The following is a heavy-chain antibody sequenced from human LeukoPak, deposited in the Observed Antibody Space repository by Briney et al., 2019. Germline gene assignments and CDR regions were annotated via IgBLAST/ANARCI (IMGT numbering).Heavy chain of an antibody. J-gene: IGHJ6*01. D-gene: IGHD3-3*01. CDR3: ARVSEGYYYGMDV. CDR2: IYSGGST. V-gene: IGHV3-53*01. Sequence: GGSLRLSCAASGFTVSSNYMSWVRQAPGKGLEWVSVIYSGGSTYYADSVKGRFTISRDNSKNTLYLQMNSLRAEDTAVYYCARVSEGYYYGMDVWGQGTTVTVSS. CDR1: GFTVSSNY.